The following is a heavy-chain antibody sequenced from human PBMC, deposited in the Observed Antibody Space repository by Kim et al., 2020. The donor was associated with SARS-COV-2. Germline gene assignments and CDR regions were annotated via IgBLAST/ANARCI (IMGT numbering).Heavy chain of an antibody. J-gene: IGHJ4*02. Sequence: GGSLRLSCAASGFTVSSNYMSWVRQAPGKGLEWVSVIYSGGRTYYADSVKGRFTISRDNSKNTLYLQMNSLRAEDTAVYYCASPITMVRGAWGYWGQGTLVTVSS. D-gene: IGHD3-10*01. CDR3: ASPITMVRGAWGY. V-gene: IGHV3-53*01. CDR1: GFTVSSNY. CDR2: IYSGGRT.